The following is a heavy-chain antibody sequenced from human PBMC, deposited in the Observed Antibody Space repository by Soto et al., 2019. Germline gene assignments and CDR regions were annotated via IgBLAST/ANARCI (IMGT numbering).Heavy chain of an antibody. CDR3: TTGLSNGYYNFDY. V-gene: IGHV3-15*01. CDR2: IKGEADGGTT. D-gene: IGHD3-22*01. CDR1: GFTLSNVW. J-gene: IGHJ4*02. Sequence: GGSLRLSCAASGFTLSNVWMSWVRQAPGKGLEWVGRIKGEADGGTTDYAAPVKGRITISRDHSKDTLYLQMNSLKTEDTAVYYCTTGLSNGYYNFDYWGQGTPVTVSS.